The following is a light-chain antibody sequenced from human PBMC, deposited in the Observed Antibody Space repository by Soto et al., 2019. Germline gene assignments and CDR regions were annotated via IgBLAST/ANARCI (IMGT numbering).Light chain of an antibody. CDR3: TSCEGSNNLKV. CDR2: EVS. Sequence: QSALTQPPSASGSPGQSVTISCTGTSSDVGGYNYVSWYQQHPGKAPKLMIYEVSKRPSGVPDRFSGSKSGNTASLTVSGLQAEDEADYYCTSCEGSNNLKVFGGGTKVTVL. V-gene: IGLV2-8*01. CDR1: SSDVGGYNY. J-gene: IGLJ2*01.